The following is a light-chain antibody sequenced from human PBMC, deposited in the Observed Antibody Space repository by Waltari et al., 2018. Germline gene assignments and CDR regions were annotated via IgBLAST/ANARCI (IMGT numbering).Light chain of an antibody. CDR2: CDI. Sequence: QSGLTQPPSVSGAPGQRVTISCTGSSSNIGAGYDVHWYRQLPGTTPQLLIYCDITRPSVVPCRFFRWKSVTSASEPVTLPRADDDADYFCQSSGSRLGGVFSGGT. J-gene: IGLJ2*01. V-gene: IGLV1-40*01. CDR3: QSSGSRLGGV. CDR1: SSNIGAGYD.